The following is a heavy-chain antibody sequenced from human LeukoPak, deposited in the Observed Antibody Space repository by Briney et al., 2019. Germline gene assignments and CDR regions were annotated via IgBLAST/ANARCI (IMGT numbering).Heavy chain of an antibody. J-gene: IGHJ4*02. Sequence: ASVKVSCKASGYTFTGHCMHWVRQCPGQGLEWMGWINPNSGDTEYAQKFQGRVTMTRDTSISTAYMELSSLRSDDTAVYYCARTASAEFDYWGQGTLVTVSS. CDR1: GYTFTGHC. CDR2: INPNSGDT. D-gene: IGHD2-21*02. V-gene: IGHV1-2*02. CDR3: ARTASAEFDY.